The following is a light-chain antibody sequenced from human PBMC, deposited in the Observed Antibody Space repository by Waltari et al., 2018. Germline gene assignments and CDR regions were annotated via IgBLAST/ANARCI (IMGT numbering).Light chain of an antibody. CDR1: QGINTW. CDR2: RAS. J-gene: IGKJ3*01. CDR3: QQYNSYST. V-gene: IGKV1-5*03. Sequence: QMTQSPSTLSASVGDRITITCRASQGINTWLAWYQQKPGKAPKLLIHRASTLETGVPSQFSGSGSGTEFTLTISSLQPEDFATYYCQQYNSYSTFGPGTRVDIK.